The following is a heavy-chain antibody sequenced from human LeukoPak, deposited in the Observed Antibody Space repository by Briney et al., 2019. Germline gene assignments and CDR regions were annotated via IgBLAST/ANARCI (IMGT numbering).Heavy chain of an antibody. CDR1: GGTFSSYA. J-gene: IGHJ3*02. CDR2: IIPIFGTA. Sequence: GASVKVSCKASGGTFSSYAISWVRQAPGQGLEWMGGIIPIFGTANYAQKFQGRVTIATDESTSTAYMELSSLRSEDTAVYYCARVGSYSSILDAFDIWGQGTMVTVSS. D-gene: IGHD6-13*01. CDR3: ARVGSYSSILDAFDI. V-gene: IGHV1-69*05.